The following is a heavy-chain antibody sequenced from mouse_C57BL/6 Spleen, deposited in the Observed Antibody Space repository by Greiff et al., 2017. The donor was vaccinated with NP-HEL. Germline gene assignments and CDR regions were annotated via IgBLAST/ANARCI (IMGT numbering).Heavy chain of an antibody. CDR3: ARPYGSSPYYFDY. D-gene: IGHD1-1*01. J-gene: IGHJ2*01. Sequence: QVHVKQSGAELVRPGSSVKLSCKASGYTFTSYWMHWVKQRPIQGLEWIVNIDPSDSETHYNQKFKDKATLTVDKSSSTAYMQLSSLTSEDSAVYYCARPYGSSPYYFDYWGQGTTLTVSS. V-gene: IGHV1-52*01. CDR2: IDPSDSET. CDR1: GYTFTSYW.